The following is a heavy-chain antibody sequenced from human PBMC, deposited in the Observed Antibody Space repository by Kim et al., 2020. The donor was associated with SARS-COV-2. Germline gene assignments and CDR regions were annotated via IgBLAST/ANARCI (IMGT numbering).Heavy chain of an antibody. CDR2: T. V-gene: IGHV1-18*01. D-gene: IGHD6-19*01. CDR3: ARQDGWYYFDY. Sequence: TNYAPKLQGGVTMTTDTSTSTAYMKLRSLRSDDTAVYYCARQDGWYYFDYWGQGTLVTVSS. J-gene: IGHJ4*02.